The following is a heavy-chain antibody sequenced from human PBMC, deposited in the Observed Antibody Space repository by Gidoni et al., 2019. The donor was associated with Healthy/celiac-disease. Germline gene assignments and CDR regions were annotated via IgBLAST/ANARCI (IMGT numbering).Heavy chain of an antibody. Sequence: QVQLVQSGAEVKKPGASVTVSCQASGYTFTSYAMHWVRQAPGQRLEWMGWINAGNGNTKYSQKFQGRVTITRDTSASTAYMELSSLRSEDTAVYYCARGAYSYLFDYWGQGTLVTVSS. J-gene: IGHJ4*02. CDR3: ARGAYSYLFDY. D-gene: IGHD5-18*01. V-gene: IGHV1-3*01. CDR2: INAGNGNT. CDR1: GYTFTSYA.